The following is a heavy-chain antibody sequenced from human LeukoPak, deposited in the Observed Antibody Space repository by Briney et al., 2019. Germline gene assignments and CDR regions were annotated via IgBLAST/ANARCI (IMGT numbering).Heavy chain of an antibody. D-gene: IGHD2/OR15-2a*01. CDR2: IYYSGST. CDR1: GGSISGGSYY. V-gene: IGHV4-61*01. Sequence: SETLSLTCTVSGGSISGGSYYWSWIRQPPGKGLEWIGYIYYSGSTKYNLSLKSRVTISVDTSKNQLSLKLSSVTAADTAVYYCARGEYGLFDYWGQGTLDTVSP. J-gene: IGHJ4*02. CDR3: ARGEYGLFDY.